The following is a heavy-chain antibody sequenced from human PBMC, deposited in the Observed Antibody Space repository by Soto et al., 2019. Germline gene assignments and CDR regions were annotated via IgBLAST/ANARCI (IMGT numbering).Heavy chain of an antibody. J-gene: IGHJ4*02. CDR3: AREEGAAAGEIFDY. V-gene: IGHV1-69*04. CDR1: GGTFSSYT. Sequence: QVQLVHSGAKVKKPGSSVKVSCKASGGTFSSYTISWVRQAPRQGLEWMGRIIPILGIANYAQKFQGRVTITADKSTSTAYMELSSLRSEDTAVYYCAREEGAAAGEIFDYWGQGTLVTVSS. CDR2: IIPILGIA. D-gene: IGHD6-13*01.